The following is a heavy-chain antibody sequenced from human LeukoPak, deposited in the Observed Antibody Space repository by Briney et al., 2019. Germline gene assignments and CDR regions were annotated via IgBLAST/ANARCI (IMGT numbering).Heavy chain of an antibody. CDR1: GYTFTGYY. D-gene: IGHD3-3*01. V-gene: IGHV1-2*02. Sequence: ASVKVSCKASGYTFTGYYMHWVRQAPGQGLEWMGWINPNSGGTNYAQKFQGRVTMTRDTSISTAYMELSRLRSDDTAVYYCARDFQGTRFLEWSRKFDPWGQGTLVTVSS. CDR2: INPNSGGT. CDR3: ARDFQGTRFLEWSRKFDP. J-gene: IGHJ5*02.